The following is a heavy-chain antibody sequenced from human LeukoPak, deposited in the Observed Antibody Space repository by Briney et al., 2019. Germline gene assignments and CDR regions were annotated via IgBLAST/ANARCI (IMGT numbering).Heavy chain of an antibody. CDR1: GGSISSGSCY. CDR3: ASANIVGAT. V-gene: IGHV4-61*02. J-gene: IGHJ5*02. Sequence: PSQTLSLTCTVSGGSISSGSCYWSWIRQPAGKGLEWIGRIYTSGSTNYNPSLKSRVTISVDTSKNQFSLKLSSVTAADTAVYYCASANIVGATWGQGTLVTVSS. D-gene: IGHD1-26*01. CDR2: IYTSGST.